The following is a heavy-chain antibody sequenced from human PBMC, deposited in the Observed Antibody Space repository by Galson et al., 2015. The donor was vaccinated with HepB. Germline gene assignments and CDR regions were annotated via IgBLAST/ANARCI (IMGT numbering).Heavy chain of an antibody. CDR2: ISSSGSTI. V-gene: IGHV3-48*03. CDR1: GFTFSSYE. J-gene: IGHJ3*02. Sequence: SLRLSCAASGFTFSSYEMNWVRQAPGKGLEWVSYISSSGSTIYYADSVKGRFTISRDNAKNSLYLQMNSLRAEDTAVYYCARESSGYSYGWGRRDAFEIWGQGTMVTVSS. D-gene: IGHD5-18*01. CDR3: ARESSGYSYGWGRRDAFEI.